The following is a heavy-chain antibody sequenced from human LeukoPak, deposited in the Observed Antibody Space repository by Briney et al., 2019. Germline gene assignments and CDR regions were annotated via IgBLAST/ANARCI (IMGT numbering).Heavy chain of an antibody. CDR3: ARETRPGNIDY. Sequence: PGGSLRLSCAASGFTFSSYWMHWVRQAPGEGLVWVSRINSDGSSTSYADSVKGRFTISRDNAKNTLYLQMNSLRAEDTAVYYCARETRPGNIDYWGQGTLVTVSS. J-gene: IGHJ4*02. D-gene: IGHD2-2*01. CDR2: INSDGSST. CDR1: GFTFSSYW. V-gene: IGHV3-74*01.